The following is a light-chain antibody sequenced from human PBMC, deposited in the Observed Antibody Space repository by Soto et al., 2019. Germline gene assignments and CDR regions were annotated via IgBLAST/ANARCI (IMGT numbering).Light chain of an antibody. Sequence: DIVMTQSPDSLAVSLGERATINCKSSQSVLYSSNNKNYLAWYQQKPGQPPKRLIYRASTRESGVPDRFSGSGYGTDFTLTISTLPAEDVAVYYCKQYYSTPRTFAPGTKVDIK. J-gene: IGKJ3*01. CDR3: KQYYSTPRT. CDR2: RAS. V-gene: IGKV4-1*01. CDR1: QSVLYSSNNKNY.